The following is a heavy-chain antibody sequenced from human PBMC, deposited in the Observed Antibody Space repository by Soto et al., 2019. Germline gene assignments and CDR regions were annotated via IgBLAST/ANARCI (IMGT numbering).Heavy chain of an antibody. CDR3: AREQYNRITIFGVVIIGYYYYYGMDV. CDR1: GFTFSDYY. J-gene: IGHJ6*02. V-gene: IGHV3-11*01. D-gene: IGHD3-3*01. Sequence: GGSLRLSCAASGFTFSDYYMSWIRQAPGKGLEWVSYISSSGSTIYYADSVKGRFTISRDNAKNSLYLQMNSLRAEDTAVYYCAREQYNRITIFGVVIIGYYYYYGMDVWGQGTTVTVSS. CDR2: ISSSGSTI.